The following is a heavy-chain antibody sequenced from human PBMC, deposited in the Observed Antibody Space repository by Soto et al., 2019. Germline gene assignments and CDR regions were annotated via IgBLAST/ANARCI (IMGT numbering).Heavy chain of an antibody. CDR3: AKAPGRYCSSTSCPSG. Sequence: PGGSLRLSCAASGFTFSSYAMSWVRQAPGKGLEWVSAISGSGGSTYYADSVKGRFTISRDNSKNTLYLQMNSLRAEDTAVYYCAKAPGRYCSSTSCPSGWGQGTLVTVSS. J-gene: IGHJ4*02. V-gene: IGHV3-23*01. CDR1: GFTFSSYA. D-gene: IGHD2-2*01. CDR2: ISGSGGST.